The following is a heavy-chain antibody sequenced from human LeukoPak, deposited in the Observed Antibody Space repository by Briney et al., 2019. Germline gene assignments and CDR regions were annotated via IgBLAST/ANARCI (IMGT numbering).Heavy chain of an antibody. CDR3: ARDLWEGPTYFGMDV. V-gene: IGHV3-30*04. D-gene: IGHD1-26*01. J-gene: IGHJ6*02. Sequence: GGSLRLSCAASGFTFSSYAMHWVRQAPGKGLEWVALISYDRNNMYYADSVKGRFTISRDNSKNTLYLQMNSLRVEDTAVYYCARDLWEGPTYFGMDVWGQGTTVAVSS. CDR1: GFTFSSYA. CDR2: ISYDRNNM.